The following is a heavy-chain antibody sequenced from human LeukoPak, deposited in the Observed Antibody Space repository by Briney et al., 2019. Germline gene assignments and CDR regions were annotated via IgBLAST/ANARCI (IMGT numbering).Heavy chain of an antibody. D-gene: IGHD3-10*01. CDR3: AREDYYGSGRDFAGYYFDY. CDR1: GGTFSSYG. V-gene: IGHV1-69*05. CDR2: ILSIFGTA. Sequence: SVKVSCKASGGTFSSYGISWVRQAPGQGLEWMGRILSIFGTANYAQKFQGRVTITTDESTSTAYMELSSLRSEDTAVYYCAREDYYGSGRDFAGYYFDYWGQGTLVTVSP. J-gene: IGHJ4*02.